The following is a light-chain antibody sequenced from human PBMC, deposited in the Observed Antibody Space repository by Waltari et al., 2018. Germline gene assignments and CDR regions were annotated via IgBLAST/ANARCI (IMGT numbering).Light chain of an antibody. V-gene: IGLV3-1*01. J-gene: IGLJ1*01. Sequence: SYEVTQPPSVSVSPGQTASLTCSGDKLGEKYASWYQQKPGQSPVLVIYKDNKRPSGIPERFSGSSSGNTATLTISGTQAMDEADYYCQAWDSTTRVFGAGTKVTVL. CDR2: KDN. CDR3: QAWDSTTRV. CDR1: KLGEKY.